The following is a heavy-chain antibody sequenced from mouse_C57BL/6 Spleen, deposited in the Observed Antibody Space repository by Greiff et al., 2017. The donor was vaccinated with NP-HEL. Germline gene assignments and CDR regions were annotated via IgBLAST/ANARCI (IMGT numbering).Heavy chain of an antibody. V-gene: IGHV1-50*01. CDR3: ARERYYGSSSWFAY. CDR2: IDPSDSYT. D-gene: IGHD1-1*01. J-gene: IGHJ3*01. CDR1: GYTFTSYW. Sequence: QVQLQQPGAELVKPGASVKLSCKASGYTFTSYWMQWVKQRPGQGLEWIGEIDPSDSYTNYNQKFKGKATLTVDTSSSTAYMQLSSLTSEDSAVYYCARERYYGSSSWFAYWGQGTLVTVSA.